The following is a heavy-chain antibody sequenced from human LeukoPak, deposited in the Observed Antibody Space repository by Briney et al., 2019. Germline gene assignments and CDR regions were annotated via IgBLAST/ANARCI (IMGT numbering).Heavy chain of an antibody. D-gene: IGHD3-10*01. J-gene: IGHJ5*02. V-gene: IGHV1-69*04. CDR2: IIPILGIA. CDR1: GGTFSSYA. Sequence: GSSVKVSCKASGGTFSSYAISWVRQAPGQGLEWMGRIIPILGIANYAQKFQGRVTITADKSTSTAYMELSSLRSEDTAVYYCARSPHYYGRYNWFDHWGQGTLVTVSS. CDR3: ARSPHYYGRYNWFDH.